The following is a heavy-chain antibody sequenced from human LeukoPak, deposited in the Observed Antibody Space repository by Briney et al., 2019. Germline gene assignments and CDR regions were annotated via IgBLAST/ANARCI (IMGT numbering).Heavy chain of an antibody. CDR2: VTKNEDST. V-gene: IGHV3-64D*06. Sequence: QPGGSLRLSCSASGFIFSSDNMHWVRQAPGKGLEYVSGVTKNEDSTFYADSVQGRVTTSRDNSKNTLFLQMNSLRPEDTAVYFCVKDLSGTYSFDSWGQGTLLTVSP. CDR3: VKDLSGTYSFDS. CDR1: GFIFSSDN. D-gene: IGHD3-10*01. J-gene: IGHJ4*02.